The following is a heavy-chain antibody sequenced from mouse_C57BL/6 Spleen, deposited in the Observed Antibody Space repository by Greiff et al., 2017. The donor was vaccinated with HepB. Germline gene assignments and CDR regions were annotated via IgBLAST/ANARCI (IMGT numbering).Heavy chain of an antibody. CDR3: ARYYDSRFDY. D-gene: IGHD2-4*01. Sequence: QVQLKQSGAELAKPGASVKLSCKASGYTFTSSWLHWVNQRLGQGLEWIGYINPSSGYTKYNQKFKDKATLTEDKSSSTAYMQLSSLTYEDSAVYYCARYYDSRFDYWGQGTTLTVSS. V-gene: IGHV1-7*01. J-gene: IGHJ2*01. CDR1: GYTFTSSW. CDR2: INPSSGYT.